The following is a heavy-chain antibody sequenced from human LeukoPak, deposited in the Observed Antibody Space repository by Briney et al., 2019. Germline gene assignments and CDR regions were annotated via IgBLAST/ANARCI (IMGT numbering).Heavy chain of an antibody. Sequence: GGSLRLSCAASGVTFSAYSMNWVRQAPEKGLEWVSYIGSSSSPIYYADSVKGRFTISRDNAKNSLYLQMDSLRAEDTAVYYCARDQAYSFDYWGQGILVTVSS. CDR3: ARDQAYSFDY. CDR2: IGSSSSPI. D-gene: IGHD4-11*01. CDR1: GVTFSAYS. J-gene: IGHJ4*02. V-gene: IGHV3-48*01.